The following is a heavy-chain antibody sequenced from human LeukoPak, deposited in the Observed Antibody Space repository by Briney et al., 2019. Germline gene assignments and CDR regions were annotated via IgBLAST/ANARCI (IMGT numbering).Heavy chain of an antibody. CDR1: GYTFTSYY. CDR3: ARDQVVIQKYYYYGMDV. J-gene: IGHJ6*02. Sequence: GASVKVSCKASGYTFTSYYMHWVRQAPGQGLEWMGIINPSGGSTSYAQKFQGRVTMTRDTSTSTVYMELSSLRSEDTAVYYCARDQVVIQKYYYYGMDVWGQGTTVTVSS. CDR2: INPSGGST. V-gene: IGHV1-46*01. D-gene: IGHD3-22*01.